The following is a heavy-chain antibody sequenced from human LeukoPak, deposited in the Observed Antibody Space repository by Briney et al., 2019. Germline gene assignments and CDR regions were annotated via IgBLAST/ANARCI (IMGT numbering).Heavy chain of an antibody. CDR2: IYYSGST. CDR1: GGSISSYY. J-gene: IGHJ6*03. D-gene: IGHD3-22*01. CDR3: ARSYYDSSGYYPQNYYYMDV. Sequence: SETLSLTCTVSGGSISSYYWSWIRQPPGKGLEWIGYIYYSGSTNYNPSLKSRVTISVDTSKNQFSLKLSSVTAADTAVYYGARSYYDSSGYYPQNYYYMDVWGKGTTVTVSS. V-gene: IGHV4-59*08.